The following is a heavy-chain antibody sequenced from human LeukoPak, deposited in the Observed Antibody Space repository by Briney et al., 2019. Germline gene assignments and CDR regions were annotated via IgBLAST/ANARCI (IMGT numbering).Heavy chain of an antibody. Sequence: SETLSLTCAVYGGSFSGYYWSWIRQPPGKGLEWTGEINHSGSTNYNPSLKSRVTISVDTSKNQFSLKLSSVTAADTAVYYCARGRDFGDWGQGTLVTVSS. CDR3: ARGRDFGD. CDR1: GGSFSGYY. CDR2: INHSGST. D-gene: IGHD3-10*01. J-gene: IGHJ4*02. V-gene: IGHV4-34*01.